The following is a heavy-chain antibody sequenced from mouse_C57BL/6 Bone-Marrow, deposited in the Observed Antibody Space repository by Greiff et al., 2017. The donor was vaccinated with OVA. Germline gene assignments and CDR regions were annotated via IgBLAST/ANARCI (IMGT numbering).Heavy chain of an antibody. V-gene: IGHV2-2*01. J-gene: IGHJ3*01. CDR3: ARGAY. Sequence: VQLQQSGPGLVQPSQRLSITCTVSGFSLTSYGVHWVRQSPGKGLEWLGVIWSGGSTDYNAAFISRRSISKDNSKSQVFFKMNSLQADDTAIYYCARGAYWGQGTLVTVSA. CDR2: IWSGGST. CDR1: GFSLTSYG.